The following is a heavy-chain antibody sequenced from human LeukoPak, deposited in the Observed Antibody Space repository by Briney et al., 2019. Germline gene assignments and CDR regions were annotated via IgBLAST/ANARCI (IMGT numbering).Heavy chain of an antibody. D-gene: IGHD5-18*01. CDR2: IYYSGST. V-gene: IGHV4-59*01. CDR3: ASFLGYSYGYYFDY. Sequence: SETLSLTCTVSGGSISSYYWSWIRQPPGKGLEWIGYIYYSGSTNYNPSLKSRVTISVDTSKNQFSLKLSSVTAADTAVYYCASFLGYSYGYYFDYWGQGTLVTVSS. CDR1: GGSISSYY. J-gene: IGHJ4*02.